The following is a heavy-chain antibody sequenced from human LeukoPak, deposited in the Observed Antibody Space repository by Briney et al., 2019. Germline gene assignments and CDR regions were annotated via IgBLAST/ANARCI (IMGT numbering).Heavy chain of an antibody. CDR1: GFTFINYG. D-gene: IGHD4-17*01. CDR2: ISYDGTNK. Sequence: GRSLRLSCAASGFTFINYGMHWLRQAPGKGLEWVAVISYDGTNKYYADSVKGRFTISRDNSKNTLYLQMNSLKTDDTAVYYCANYGDYQYFDYWGQGTPVTVSS. CDR3: ANYGDYQYFDY. J-gene: IGHJ4*02. V-gene: IGHV3-30*18.